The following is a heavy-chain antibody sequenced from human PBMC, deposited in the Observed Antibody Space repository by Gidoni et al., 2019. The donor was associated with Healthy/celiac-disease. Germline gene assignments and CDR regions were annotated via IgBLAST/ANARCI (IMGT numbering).Heavy chain of an antibody. Sequence: QVQLQESGPGLVKPSATVSLTCTVSGSSISSYYWSWSRQPPGKGLEWMGYIYYSGSTNYNPSLKSRVTISVDTSKNQFSLKLSSVTAADTAVYYCARAGDSSGYSSVYWGQGTLVTVSS. D-gene: IGHD3-22*01. J-gene: IGHJ4*02. V-gene: IGHV4-59*01. CDR1: GSSISSYY. CDR2: IYYSGST. CDR3: ARAGDSSGYSSVY.